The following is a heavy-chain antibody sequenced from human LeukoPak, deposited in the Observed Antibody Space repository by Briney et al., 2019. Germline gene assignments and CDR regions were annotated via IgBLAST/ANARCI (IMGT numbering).Heavy chain of an antibody. CDR1: GYHFSEYY. Sequence: ASVKVSCTASGYHFSEYYLHWVRQAPGQGLEWMGIINPSGGSTSYAQKFQGRVTMTRDMSTSTVYMELSSLRSEDTAVYYCARIGPRYYFDYWGQGTLVTVSS. J-gene: IGHJ4*02. CDR2: INPSGGST. V-gene: IGHV1-46*01. CDR3: ARIGPRYYFDY.